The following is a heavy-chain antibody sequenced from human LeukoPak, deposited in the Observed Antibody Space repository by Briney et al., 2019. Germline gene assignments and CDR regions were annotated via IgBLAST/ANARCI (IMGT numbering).Heavy chain of an antibody. D-gene: IGHD6-19*01. CDR1: GYTFTGYY. Sequence: ASVKVPCKASGYTFTGYYMHWVRQAPGQGLEWMGWINPNSGGTNYAQKLQGRVTMTRDTSISTAYMELSRLRSDDTAVYYCASHKAVAGQFDYWGQGTLVTVSS. J-gene: IGHJ4*02. CDR3: ASHKAVAGQFDY. CDR2: INPNSGGT. V-gene: IGHV1-2*02.